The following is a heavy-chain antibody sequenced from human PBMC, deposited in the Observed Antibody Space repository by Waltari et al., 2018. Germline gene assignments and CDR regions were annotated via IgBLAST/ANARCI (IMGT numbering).Heavy chain of an antibody. J-gene: IGHJ4*02. CDR1: GYSFTNYY. V-gene: IGHV1-46*01. CDR3: ARDRECFTMNCHDESDF. CDR2: INPDGRT. Sequence: QVQLVQSGAEVKKPGASVQVSCKTSGYSFTNYYIHWVRQAPGQGLEWMGIINPDGRTVYAQKCQGRVIMTSDTSTTTVYMGLSSLRSEDTAVYYCARDRECFTMNCHDESDFWGQGTRVTVSA. D-gene: IGHD3-22*01.